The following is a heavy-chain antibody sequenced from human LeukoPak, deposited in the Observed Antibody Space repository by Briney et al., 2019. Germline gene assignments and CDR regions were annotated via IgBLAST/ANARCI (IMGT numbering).Heavy chain of an antibody. CDR1: GFTFDDYA. CDR3: AKDMVQWLQLFGAFDI. Sequence: GGSLRLSCAASGFTFDDYAMHWVRQAPGKGLEWVSGISWNSGSIGYADSVKGRFTISRDNAKNSLYLQMNSLRAEDTALYYCAKDMVQWLQLFGAFDIWGQGTMVTVSS. J-gene: IGHJ3*02. V-gene: IGHV3-9*01. D-gene: IGHD5-24*01. CDR2: ISWNSGSI.